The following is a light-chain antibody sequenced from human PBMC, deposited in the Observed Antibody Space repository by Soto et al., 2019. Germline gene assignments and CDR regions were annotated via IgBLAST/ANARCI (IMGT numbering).Light chain of an antibody. Sequence: IQITKSPSSLSASVGDRVTITCRASHRSSSCLTWYQQKPGKAPRLLIYKASSLASGVPSRFSGSGSGTEFTLTISSLQPDEFATYYCQPYKTFGQGTQVGI. CDR2: KAS. CDR3: QPYKT. CDR1: HRSSSC. V-gene: IGKV1-5*03. J-gene: IGKJ1*01.